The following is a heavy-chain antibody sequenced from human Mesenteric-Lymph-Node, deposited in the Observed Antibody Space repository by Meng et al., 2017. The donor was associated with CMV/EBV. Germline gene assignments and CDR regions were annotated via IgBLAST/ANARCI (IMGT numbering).Heavy chain of an antibody. D-gene: IGHD2-15*01. V-gene: IGHV3-66*02. CDR1: GFTVTSNY. J-gene: IGHJ4*02. CDR2: IYSGGST. Sequence: GESLKISCAASGFTVTSNYMSWVRQAPGKGLEWVSVIYSGGSTYYADSVKGRFTISRDNSKNTLYLQMNSLRAEDTAVYYCATVGLGCSGGSCYSYWGQGTLVTVSS. CDR3: ATVGLGCSGGSCYSY.